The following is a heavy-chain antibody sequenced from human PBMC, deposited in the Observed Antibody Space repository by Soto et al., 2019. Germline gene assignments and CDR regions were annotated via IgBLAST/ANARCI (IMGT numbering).Heavy chain of an antibody. CDR3: ARVNYSPPYYYYYGMDV. D-gene: IGHD4-4*01. CDR2: ISAYNGNT. Sequence: QVQLVQSGAEVKKPGASVKVSCKASGYTFTSYGISWVRQAPGQGLEWMGWISAYNGNTNYAQKLQGRVTMTKDTSTRTAYMELRSLRSDDTAVYYCARVNYSPPYYYYYGMDVWDQGTTVTVSS. V-gene: IGHV1-18*01. CDR1: GYTFTSYG. J-gene: IGHJ6*02.